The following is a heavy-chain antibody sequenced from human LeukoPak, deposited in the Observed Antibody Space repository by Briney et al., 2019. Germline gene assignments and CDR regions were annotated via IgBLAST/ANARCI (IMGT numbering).Heavy chain of an antibody. CDR1: GGSISSSSYY. CDR3: ARHWGLRPRIDY. D-gene: IGHD3-16*01. Sequence: SETLSLTCTVSGGSISSSSYYWGWIRQPPGRGLEWIGSIFYSGSTYYNPSLKSRVTISVDTSKNQFSLKLTSVTAADTAVYYCARHWGLRPRIDYWGQGMLVTVSS. CDR2: IFYSGST. V-gene: IGHV4-39*01. J-gene: IGHJ4*02.